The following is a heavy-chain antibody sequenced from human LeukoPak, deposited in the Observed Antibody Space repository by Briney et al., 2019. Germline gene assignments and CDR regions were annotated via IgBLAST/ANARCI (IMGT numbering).Heavy chain of an antibody. CDR3: AKVPPEVGYCSSTSCSPDPS. V-gene: IGHV3-30*02. J-gene: IGHJ5*02. CDR2: IRYDGSNK. D-gene: IGHD2-2*01. CDR1: GFTFKSYG. Sequence: GGSLRLSCAASGFTFKSYGMHWVRQAPGKGLEWVAFIRYDGSNKYYADSVKGRFTISRDNSKNTLYLQMNSLRAEDTAVYYCAKVPPEVGYCSSTSCSPDPSWGQGTLVTVSS.